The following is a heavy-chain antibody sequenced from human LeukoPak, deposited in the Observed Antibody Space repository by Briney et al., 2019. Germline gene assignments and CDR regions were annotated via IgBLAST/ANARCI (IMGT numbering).Heavy chain of an antibody. J-gene: IGHJ4*02. Sequence: ASVKVSCKASGYSFSSFGITWVRQAPGQGLEGMGWISRHNGNTDYAQRFRGRVTLTIDTSTTTADMEVRDLIPDDTAVYYCARHYLGSGSEDYWGQGTLVSVSS. CDR2: ISRHNGNT. CDR1: GYSFSSFG. CDR3: ARHYLGSGSEDY. V-gene: IGHV1-18*01. D-gene: IGHD3-10*01.